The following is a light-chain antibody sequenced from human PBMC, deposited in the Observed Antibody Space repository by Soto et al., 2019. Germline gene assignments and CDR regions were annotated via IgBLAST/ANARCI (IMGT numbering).Light chain of an antibody. CDR3: RSYTSSSTHVV. J-gene: IGLJ2*01. CDR1: SSDVGGYNY. Sequence: QSVLTQPASVSGSPGQSITISCTGTSSDVGGYNYVSWYQQHPGKAPKLMIYDVSNRPSGVSDRFSGSKSGNTASLTISGLQGEDEADYYCRSYTSSSTHVVFGGGTKLTVL. CDR2: DVS. V-gene: IGLV2-14*01.